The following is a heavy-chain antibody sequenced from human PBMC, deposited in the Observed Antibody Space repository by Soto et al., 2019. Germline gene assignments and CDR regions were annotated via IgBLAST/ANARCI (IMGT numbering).Heavy chain of an antibody. Sequence: GGSLRLSCAASGFTFSSYWMHWVRQAPGKGLVWVSRINSDGSSTSYADSVKGRFTISRDNAKNTLYLQMNRLRAEDTAVYYCSSNKFYVDFWSGYPPHAGFDPWGQGTLVTVSS. CDR3: SSNKFYVDFWSGYPPHAGFDP. CDR1: GFTFSSYW. D-gene: IGHD3-3*01. J-gene: IGHJ5*02. CDR2: INSDGSST. V-gene: IGHV3-74*01.